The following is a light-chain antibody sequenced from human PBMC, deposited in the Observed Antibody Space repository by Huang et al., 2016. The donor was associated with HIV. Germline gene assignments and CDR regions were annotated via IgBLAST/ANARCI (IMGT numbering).Light chain of an antibody. Sequence: DIQMTQSPSSLSASVGDSVTITCRASQDIDNYLAWYQQHPGKVTKLLIFAASAVKSGVPPRFSGSGSETHFSLNISSLQPEDVATYYCQKYNSAPITFGQGTRLEI. V-gene: IGKV1-27*01. CDR3: QKYNSAPIT. CDR2: AAS. CDR1: QDIDNY. J-gene: IGKJ5*01.